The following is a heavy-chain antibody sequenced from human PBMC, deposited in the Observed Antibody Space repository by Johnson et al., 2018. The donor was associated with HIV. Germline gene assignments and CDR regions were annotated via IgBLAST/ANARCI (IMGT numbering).Heavy chain of an antibody. D-gene: IGHD2-15*01. CDR2: INWNGGST. J-gene: IGHJ3*02. V-gene: IGHV3-20*04. CDR3: ARHTSWSDTGSIDAFDI. CDR1: GFTFDDYD. Sequence: VQLVESGGRVVRPGGSLRLSCAASGFTFDDYDMSWVRQAPGKGLEWVSGINWNGGSTGYGDSVKGRFIIPRDNAKNSLYLQMKSLRAEDTAVYYCARHTSWSDTGSIDAFDIWGQGTMVTVSS.